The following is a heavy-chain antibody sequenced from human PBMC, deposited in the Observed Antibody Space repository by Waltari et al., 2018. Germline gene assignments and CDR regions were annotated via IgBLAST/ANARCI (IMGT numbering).Heavy chain of an antibody. J-gene: IGHJ4*02. Sequence: QVQLVQSGGEVKKPGASVKVSCKASGYPFTTYGVTWVRQAPGQGLEWMGWISGDNVNTNYAQKFQGRITVTTDTSTSTGYMELRNLRSDDTAMYYCSITEFDYWGQGTLVTVSS. D-gene: IGHD3-10*01. CDR3: SITEFDY. CDR1: GYPFTTYG. V-gene: IGHV1-18*01. CDR2: ISGDNVNT.